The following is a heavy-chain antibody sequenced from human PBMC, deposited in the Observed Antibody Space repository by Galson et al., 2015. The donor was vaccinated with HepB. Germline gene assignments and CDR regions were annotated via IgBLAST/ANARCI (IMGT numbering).Heavy chain of an antibody. J-gene: IGHJ4*02. D-gene: IGHD4-17*01. CDR3: ARQYYIDYGIDY. V-gene: IGHV4-39*01. CDR1: GGSISSSGYY. Sequence: LSLTCIVSGGSISSSGYYWGWIRQPPGKGLEWIGTLYYSGSTYYNPSLKSRVTMSVDTSKNQFSLRLTSVTAADTAVYYCARQYYIDYGIDYWGQGTPVTVSS. CDR2: LYYSGST.